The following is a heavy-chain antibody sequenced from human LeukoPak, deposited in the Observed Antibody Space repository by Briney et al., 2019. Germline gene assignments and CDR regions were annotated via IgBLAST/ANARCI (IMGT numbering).Heavy chain of an antibody. CDR3: ARGLAAAGIKGPDY. D-gene: IGHD6-13*01. V-gene: IGHV3-30-3*01. Sequence: GGSLRLSCAASGFIFSTYAMHWVRQAPGQGLEWVAVISYDGSNKYYADSVKGRFTISRDNSKNTLYLQMDSLRAEDTAVYYCARGLAAAGIKGPDYWGQGTLVTVSS. CDR2: ISYDGSNK. CDR1: GFIFSTYA. J-gene: IGHJ4*02.